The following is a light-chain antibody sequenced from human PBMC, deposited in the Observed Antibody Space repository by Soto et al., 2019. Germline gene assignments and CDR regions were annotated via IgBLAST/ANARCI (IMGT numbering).Light chain of an antibody. CDR2: DAS. V-gene: IGKV1-5*01. CDR1: QSVSRW. J-gene: IGKJ4*01. CDR3: QQYSSYSLPT. Sequence: DIQMPQSPSILSASVGDSVTITCRASQSVSRWLAWYQQKPGKAPKLLIYDASSLNSGVPSRFSGSQSGTEFTLTSTSLLPADFATYFCQQYSSYSLPTFGGGTKVDI.